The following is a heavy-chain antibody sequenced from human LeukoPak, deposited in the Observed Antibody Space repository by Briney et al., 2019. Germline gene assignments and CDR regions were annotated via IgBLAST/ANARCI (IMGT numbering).Heavy chain of an antibody. CDR2: ISSSGSTI. Sequence: PGGSLRLSCAASGFTFSSYEMNWVRQAPGKGLEWVSYISSSGSTIYYADSVKGRFTISRDNAKNSLYLQMNSLRAEDTAVYYCARDRSGYSTYYFDYWGQGTLVTVSS. D-gene: IGHD3-22*01. CDR1: GFTFSSYE. V-gene: IGHV3-48*03. J-gene: IGHJ4*02. CDR3: ARDRSGYSTYYFDY.